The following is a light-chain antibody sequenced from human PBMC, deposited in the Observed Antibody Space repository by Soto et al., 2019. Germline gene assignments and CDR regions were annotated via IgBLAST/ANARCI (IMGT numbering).Light chain of an antibody. CDR3: QYYDKLAKAIT. CDR1: PSVTNY. J-gene: IGKJ5*01. CDR2: GAS. V-gene: IGKV3-11*01. Sequence: VLTQSPATLSLSPWERATLSCRASPSVTNYLAWYRQKPGQAPAPLLYGASKSATGTPDRFIGSGSGTDFTLTITTLDPQDFAVYSCQYYDKLAKAITFGQGTRLEI.